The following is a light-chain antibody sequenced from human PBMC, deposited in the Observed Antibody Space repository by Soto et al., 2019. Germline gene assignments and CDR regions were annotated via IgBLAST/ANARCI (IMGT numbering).Light chain of an antibody. J-gene: IGLJ3*02. Sequence: QLVLTQPPSVSGAPGQRVTISCTGSSSNIGAGYDVHWYQQLPGTAPKLLIYGNSNRPSGVPDRFSGSKSGTSASLAITGLQAEDEAVYYCQSYDSSLSAWVFGGGTQLTVL. CDR1: SSNIGAGYD. V-gene: IGLV1-40*01. CDR2: GNS. CDR3: QSYDSSLSAWV.